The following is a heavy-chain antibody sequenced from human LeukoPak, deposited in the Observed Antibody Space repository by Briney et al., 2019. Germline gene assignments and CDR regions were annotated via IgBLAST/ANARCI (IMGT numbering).Heavy chain of an antibody. CDR1: GGTFSRYA. D-gene: IGHD5-18*01. V-gene: IGHV1-69*13. J-gene: IGHJ6*02. CDR2: IIPIFGTA. Sequence: ASVKVSCKASGGTFSRYAISWVRQAPGQGLEWMGGIIPIFGTANYAQKFQGRVTITADESTSTAYMELSSLRSEDTAVYYCARGGRKGIQLWFSPYYYYGMDVWGQGTTVTVSS. CDR3: ARGGRKGIQLWFSPYYYYGMDV.